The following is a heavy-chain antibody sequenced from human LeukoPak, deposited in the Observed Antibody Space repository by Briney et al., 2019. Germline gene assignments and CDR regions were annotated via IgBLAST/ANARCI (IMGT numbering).Heavy chain of an antibody. CDR1: GFIFSSDA. CDR2: ISGSGGST. J-gene: IGHJ4*02. CDR3: AKDKLER. V-gene: IGHV3-23*01. D-gene: IGHD3-3*02. Sequence: PGGSLRLSCIASGFIFSSDALNWVRQAPGKGLEWVSAISGSGGSTYYADSVKGRFTISRDNSKNTLYLQMNSLRAEDTAVYYCAKDKLERWGQGTLVTVSS.